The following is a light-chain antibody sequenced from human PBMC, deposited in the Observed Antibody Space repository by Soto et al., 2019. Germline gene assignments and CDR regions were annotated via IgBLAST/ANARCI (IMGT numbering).Light chain of an antibody. CDR3: SSYAGSSNV. CDR2: EVN. Sequence: QSVLTQPPSASGSPGQSVAISCTGTSSDGGGYNYVSWYQQHPGKAPKLTIYEVNKRPSGVPDRFSGSKSGNTASLTVSGLQAEDEADYYCSSYAGSSNVFGTGTKVTVL. CDR1: SSDGGGYNY. V-gene: IGLV2-8*01. J-gene: IGLJ1*01.